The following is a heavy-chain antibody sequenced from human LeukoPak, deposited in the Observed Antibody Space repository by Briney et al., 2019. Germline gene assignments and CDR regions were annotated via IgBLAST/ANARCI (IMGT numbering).Heavy chain of an antibody. CDR2: INAGNGNT. CDR1: GYTFTSYA. J-gene: IGHJ2*01. D-gene: IGHD7-27*01. V-gene: IGHV1-3*01. CDR3: ARNWGPDWYFDL. Sequence: ASVKVSCKASGYTFTSYAMHWVRQAPGQRLEWMGWINAGNGNTKYSQKFQGRVTITRDTSASTAYMELSSLRSEDTAVYYCARNWGPDWYFDLWGRGTLVTVSS.